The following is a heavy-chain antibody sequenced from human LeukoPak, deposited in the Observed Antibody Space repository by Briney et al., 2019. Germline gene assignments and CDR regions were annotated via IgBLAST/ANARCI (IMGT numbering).Heavy chain of an antibody. CDR2: INHSGST. CDR1: GGSISSSSYY. J-gene: IGHJ4*02. V-gene: IGHV4-39*07. D-gene: IGHD6-13*01. CDR3: ASLEGNY. Sequence: SETLSLTCTVSGGSISSSSYYWGWIRQPPGKGLEWIGEINHSGSTNYNPSLKSRVTISADTSKNQFSLKLSSVTAADTAVYYCASLEGNYWGQGTLVTVSS.